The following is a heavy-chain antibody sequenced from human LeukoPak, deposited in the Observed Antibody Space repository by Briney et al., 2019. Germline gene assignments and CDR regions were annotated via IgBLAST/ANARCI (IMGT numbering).Heavy chain of an antibody. CDR2: INSSSTI. J-gene: IGHJ4*02. Sequence: GGSLSLSCAASGLPLSSYCVKWAREARGRGGQEVSYINSSSTIYYADSVKGRFTISIDNAKNSLYLQMNSLRAEDTAVYYCARAPRVFDYWGQGTLVTVSS. V-gene: IGHV3-48*04. CDR1: GLPLSSYC. CDR3: ARAPRVFDY. D-gene: IGHD6-6*01.